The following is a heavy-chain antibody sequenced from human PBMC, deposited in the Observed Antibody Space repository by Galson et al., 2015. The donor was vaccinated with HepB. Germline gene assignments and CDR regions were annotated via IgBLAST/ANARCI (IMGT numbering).Heavy chain of an antibody. CDR1: GYTFTRYG. CDR3: ASSTWGYCSSTSCYTPPQAFDI. J-gene: IGHJ3*02. Sequence: SVKVSCKASGYTFTRYGFTWVRQAPGQGLEWMGGIIPIFGTANYAQKFQGRVTITADESTSTAYMELSSLRSEDTAVYYCASSTWGYCSSTSCYTPPQAFDIWGQGTMVTVSS. V-gene: IGHV1-69*13. CDR2: IIPIFGTA. D-gene: IGHD2-2*02.